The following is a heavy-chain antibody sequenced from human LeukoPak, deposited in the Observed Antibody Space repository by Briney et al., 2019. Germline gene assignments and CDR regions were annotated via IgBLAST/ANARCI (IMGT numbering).Heavy chain of an antibody. D-gene: IGHD6-19*01. J-gene: IGHJ4*02. V-gene: IGHV3-53*01. CDR3: ASHKYSSGWYYYFDY. Sequence: GGSLRLSCAASGFTVSSNYMSWVRQAPGKGLEWVSVIYSGGSTYYADSVKGQFTISRDNSKNTLYLQMNSLRAEDTAVYYCASHKYSSGWYYYFDYWGQGTLVTVSS. CDR2: IYSGGST. CDR1: GFTVSSNY.